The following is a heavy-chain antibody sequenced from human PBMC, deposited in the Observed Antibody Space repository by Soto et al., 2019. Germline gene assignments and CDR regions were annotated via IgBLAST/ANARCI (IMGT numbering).Heavy chain of an antibody. J-gene: IGHJ2*01. CDR2: ISGGGGTT. CDR1: GFTFSSYA. Sequence: GGSLRLSCAASGFTFSSYAMSWVRQAPGKGLEWVSAISGGGGTTYYADSVKGRFTISRDNSKNTLYLQMNSLRAEDTAVYYCAKDPAGRYDWYFDLWGRGTLVTVSS. CDR3: AKDPAGRYDWYFDL. D-gene: IGHD6-6*01. V-gene: IGHV3-23*01.